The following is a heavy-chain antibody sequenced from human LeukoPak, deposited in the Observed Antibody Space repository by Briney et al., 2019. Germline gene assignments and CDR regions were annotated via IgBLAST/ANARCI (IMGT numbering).Heavy chain of an antibody. V-gene: IGHV4-39*01. CDR2: ISYTGTT. CDR3: ARQKGGVAGLKYYFDY. J-gene: IGHJ4*02. D-gene: IGHD6-19*01. CDR1: GGSISSSTYY. Sequence: SETLSLTCTVSGGSISSSTYYWVWIRQSPGKGLEWIGSISYTGTTYYKSSLKSRVTISVDTSKNQFSLNLSSVTAADTAVYYCARQKGGVAGLKYYFDYWGQGTLVTVSS.